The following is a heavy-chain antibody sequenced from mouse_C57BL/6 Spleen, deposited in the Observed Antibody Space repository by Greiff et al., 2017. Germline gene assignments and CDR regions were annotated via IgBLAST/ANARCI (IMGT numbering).Heavy chain of an antibody. CDR2: IYPGSGST. CDR1: GYTFTSYW. Sequence: QVQLQQPGAELVKPGASVKMSCKASGYTFTSYWITWVKQRPGQGLEWIGDIYPGSGSTNYNEKFKSKATLTVDTSSSTAYMQLSGLTSEDSGVYYCARSRGRDAMDYWGQGTSVTVSS. CDR3: ARSRGRDAMDY. D-gene: IGHD3-3*01. J-gene: IGHJ4*01. V-gene: IGHV1-55*01.